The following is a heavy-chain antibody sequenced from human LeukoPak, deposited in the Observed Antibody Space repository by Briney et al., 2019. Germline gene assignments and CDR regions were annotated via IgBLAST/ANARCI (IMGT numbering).Heavy chain of an antibody. CDR3: ARAEDRDYYDSSGYLDY. CDR2: IYYSGST. V-gene: IGHV4-34*01. D-gene: IGHD3-22*01. J-gene: IGHJ4*02. Sequence: PSETLSLTCAVYGGSFSGYYWSWIRQPPGKGLEWIGSIYYSGSTYYNPSLKSRVTISVDTSKNQFSLKLSSVTAADTAVYYCARAEDRDYYDSSGYLDYWGQGTLVTVSS. CDR1: GGSFSGYY.